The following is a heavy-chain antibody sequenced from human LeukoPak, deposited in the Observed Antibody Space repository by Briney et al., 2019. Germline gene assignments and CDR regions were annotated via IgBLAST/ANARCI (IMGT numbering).Heavy chain of an antibody. V-gene: IGHV3-11*01. CDR3: ASGYGSGWFDA. D-gene: IGHD1-26*01. Sequence: GGSLRPSCAASGLTVSAYYMSWIRQAPGKGLEWLSQSRTSGGTTDYADSVKGRFTVSWDNANNSLYLQMNSLRAEDTAVYYCASGYGSGWFDAWGQGDLVIVSA. CDR2: SRTSGGTT. CDR1: GLTVSAYY. J-gene: IGHJ5*02.